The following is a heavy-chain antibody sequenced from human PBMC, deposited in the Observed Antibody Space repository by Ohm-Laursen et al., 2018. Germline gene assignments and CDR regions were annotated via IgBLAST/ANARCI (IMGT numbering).Heavy chain of an antibody. CDR3: ARGHYDMNL. V-gene: IGHV3-7*01. CDR2: INQDGSEK. CDR1: GFAFSNSW. J-gene: IGHJ6*02. Sequence: SLRLSCAAFGFAFSNSWLTWVRQAPGKGLEWVAHINQDGSEKNYGDSVKGRFTISRDNAKNSLYLQMNSLRVEDTAVFYCARGHYDMNLWGQGTTVTVSS.